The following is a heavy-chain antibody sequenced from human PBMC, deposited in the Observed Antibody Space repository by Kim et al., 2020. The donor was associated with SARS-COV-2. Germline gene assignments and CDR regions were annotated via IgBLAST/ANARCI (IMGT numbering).Heavy chain of an antibody. CDR1: GFTFTSSA. CDR2: IVVGSGNT. Sequence: SVKVSCKASGFTFTSSAVQWVRQARGQRLEWIGWIVVGSGNTNYAQKFQERVTITRDMSTSTAYMELSSLRSEDTAVYYCAALFGYSSSWYLDYWGQGTLVTVSS. V-gene: IGHV1-58*01. D-gene: IGHD6-13*01. J-gene: IGHJ4*02. CDR3: AALFGYSSSWYLDY.